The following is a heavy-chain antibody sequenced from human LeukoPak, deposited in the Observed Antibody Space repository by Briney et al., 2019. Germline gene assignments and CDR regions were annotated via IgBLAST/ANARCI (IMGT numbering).Heavy chain of an antibody. J-gene: IGHJ4*02. CDR1: GFTFSSYA. D-gene: IGHD2-15*01. CDR2: ISGSGGST. V-gene: IGHV3-23*01. CDR3: APVDGYCSGGSCSY. Sequence: GGSLRLSCAASGFTFSSYAMSWVRQAPGKGLEWVSAISGSGGSTYYADSVKGRFTISGDNSKNTLYLQMNSLRAEDTAVYYCAPVDGYCSGGSCSYWGQGTLVTVSS.